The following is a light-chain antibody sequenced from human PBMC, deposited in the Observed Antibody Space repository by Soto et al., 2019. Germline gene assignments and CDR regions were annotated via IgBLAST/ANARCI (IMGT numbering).Light chain of an antibody. Sequence: QSVLTQPPSASETPGQRVTISCSGSSSNIGTNTVNWYQLLPGTAPKLLIYNNNHRPSGVPDRFFGSKSGTSASLAISALQSEDEADYYCAAWDDSLKGFVFGTGTKVTVL. CDR1: SSNIGTNT. CDR2: NNN. V-gene: IGLV1-44*01. J-gene: IGLJ1*01. CDR3: AAWDDSLKGFV.